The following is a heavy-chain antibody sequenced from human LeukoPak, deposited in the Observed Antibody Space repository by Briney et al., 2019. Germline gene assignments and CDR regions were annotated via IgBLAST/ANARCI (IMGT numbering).Heavy chain of an antibody. D-gene: IGHD3-16*01. CDR1: GVSIISGNFY. Sequence: SQTLSLTCTVSGVSIISGNFYWSWVRQPAGKGLEWIGRIFTSGSTNYNPSLKSRLSISMDASKNQVSLKLTSVAAADTAVYYCTRVGGYQNWFDPWGQGTLVTVSS. V-gene: IGHV4-61*02. J-gene: IGHJ5*02. CDR2: IFTSGST. CDR3: TRVGGYQNWFDP.